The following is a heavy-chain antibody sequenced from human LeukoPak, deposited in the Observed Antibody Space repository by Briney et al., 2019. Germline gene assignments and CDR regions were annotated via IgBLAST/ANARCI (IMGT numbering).Heavy chain of an antibody. CDR2: IYPDDSDA. CDR3: TTPNYYRSGAVDY. V-gene: IGHV5-51*01. J-gene: IGHJ4*02. D-gene: IGHD3-10*01. CDR1: GYDFPGFW. Sequence: GDSLKISCKGSGYDFPGFWIAWVRQVPGRGLEWMGIIYPDDSDAKYSPSFQGQVTISVDKSVNTAYLQWSSLKASDTAMYYCTTPNYYRSGAVDYWGQGTQVIVSS.